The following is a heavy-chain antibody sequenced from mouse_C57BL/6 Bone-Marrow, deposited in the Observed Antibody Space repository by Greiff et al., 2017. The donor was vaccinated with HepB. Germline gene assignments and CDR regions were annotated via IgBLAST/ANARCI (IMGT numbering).Heavy chain of an antibody. Sequence: VKLMESGAELARPGASVKLSCKASGYTFTSYGISWVKQRTGQGLEWIGEIYPRSGNTYYNEKFKGKATLTADKSSSTAYMELRSLTSEDSAVYFCARSLRDMDYWGQGTSVTVSS. J-gene: IGHJ4*01. D-gene: IGHD1-1*01. CDR1: GYTFTSYG. V-gene: IGHV1-81*01. CDR3: ARSLRDMDY. CDR2: IYPRSGNT.